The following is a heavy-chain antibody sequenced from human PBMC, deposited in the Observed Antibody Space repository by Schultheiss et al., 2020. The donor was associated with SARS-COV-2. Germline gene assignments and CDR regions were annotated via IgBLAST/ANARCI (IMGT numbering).Heavy chain of an antibody. D-gene: IGHD1-26*01. V-gene: IGHV1-46*01. CDR1: GYTFTDYY. J-gene: IGHJ3*02. CDR3: ARVSMTGGDAFDI. Sequence: ASVKVSCKASGYTFTDYYIYWVRQAPGQGLEWMGIINPSGGSTSYAQKFQGRVTMTRDTSTNTVYVELSSLRSEDTAVYYCARVSMTGGDAFDIWGQGTMVTVSS. CDR2: INPSGGST.